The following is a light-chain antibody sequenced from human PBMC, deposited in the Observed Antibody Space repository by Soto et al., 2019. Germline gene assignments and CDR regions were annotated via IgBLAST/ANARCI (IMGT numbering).Light chain of an antibody. Sequence: EIVMTQSPVTLSVSPGERATLSCRASQSVSYNLAWYQQKPGQAPRLLIYGASTRAAGIPARFIGSGSGTEFSLTISSLQSEDFAVYYCQQYNNWPRTFGQGTKVDI. CDR3: QQYNNWPRT. CDR1: QSVSYN. J-gene: IGKJ1*01. CDR2: GAS. V-gene: IGKV3-15*01.